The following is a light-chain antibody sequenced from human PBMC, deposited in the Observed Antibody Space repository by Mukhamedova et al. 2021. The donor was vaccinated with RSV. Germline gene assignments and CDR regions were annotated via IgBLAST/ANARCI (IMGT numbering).Light chain of an antibody. Sequence: WYQRRVHGKVPNLLIYSASTLQSGVPSRFSGSGSGTDFTLTISSLQPEHVATYYCQQYNSAPFTFGPGTKVDIK. CDR3: QQYNSAPFT. V-gene: IGKV1-27*01. CDR2: SAS. J-gene: IGKJ3*01.